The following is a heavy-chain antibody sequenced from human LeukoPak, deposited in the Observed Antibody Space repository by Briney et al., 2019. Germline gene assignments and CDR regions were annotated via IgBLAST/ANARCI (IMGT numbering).Heavy chain of an antibody. CDR1: GYSISSGYY. D-gene: IGHD3-10*01. CDR2: IYHSGST. V-gene: IGHV4-38-2*02. J-gene: IGHJ4*02. CDR3: ARSYYYGSGTRGFDY. Sequence: PSETLSLTCTVSGYSISSGYYWGWIRQPPGKGLEWIGSIYHSGSTNYNPSLKSRVTISVDTSKNQFSLKLSSVTAADTAVYYCARSYYYGSGTRGFDYWGQGTLVTVSS.